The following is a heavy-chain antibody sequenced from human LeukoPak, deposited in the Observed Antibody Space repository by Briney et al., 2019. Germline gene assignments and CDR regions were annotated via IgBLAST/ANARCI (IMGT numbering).Heavy chain of an antibody. V-gene: IGHV3-30*04. CDR3: ARDFTPEWFDIH. D-gene: IGHD3-3*01. CDR1: GLAFSSYS. Sequence: GRSLRLSCVASGLAFSSYSMHWARQAPGKGLEWVGVISYDGSDEYYTDSVKGRFTISRDDSKNTVYLQMNSLRADDTAVYYCARDFTPEWFDIHWGQGTLVTVS. J-gene: IGHJ4*02. CDR2: ISYDGSDE.